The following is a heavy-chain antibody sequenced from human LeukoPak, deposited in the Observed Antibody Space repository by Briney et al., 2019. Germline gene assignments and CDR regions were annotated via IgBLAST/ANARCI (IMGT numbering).Heavy chain of an antibody. CDR3: AKDDSGTFDY. Sequence: SGGSLRLSCAASGFSFSSYGMHWVRQAPGKGLEWVAVIWYDGSKEHYVDSVKGRFTISRDNAKNTVFLQMNSLRVEDSAVYYCAKDDSGTFDYWGQGIPAIVSS. D-gene: IGHD5-12*01. CDR1: GFSFSSYG. J-gene: IGHJ4*02. CDR2: IWYDGSKE. V-gene: IGHV3-33*03.